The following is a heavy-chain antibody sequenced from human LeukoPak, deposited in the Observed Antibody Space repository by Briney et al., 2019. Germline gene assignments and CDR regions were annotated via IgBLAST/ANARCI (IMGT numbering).Heavy chain of an antibody. CDR3: ARATDYYVFFDY. CDR1: GGSISSSSYY. J-gene: IGHJ4*02. V-gene: IGHV4-39*07. CDR2: IYYSGST. Sequence: SETLSLTCTVSGGSISSSSYYWGWIRQPPGKGLEWIGSIYYSGSTYYNPSLKSRVTISVDTSKNQFSLKLSSVTAADTAVYYCARATDYYVFFDYWGQGTLVTVSS. D-gene: IGHD3-22*01.